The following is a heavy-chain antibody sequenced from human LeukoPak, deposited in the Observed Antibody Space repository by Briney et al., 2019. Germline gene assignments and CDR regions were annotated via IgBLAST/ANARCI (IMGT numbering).Heavy chain of an antibody. D-gene: IGHD3-9*01. V-gene: IGHV3-30*18. CDR3: AKFGADDILTGYRS. CDR1: GFTFSSYG. CDR2: ISYDGSNK. Sequence: SGGSLRLSCAASGFTFSSYGMHWVRQAPGKGLEWVAVISYDGSNKYYADSVKGRFTISRDNSKNTLYLQMNSLRAEDTAVYYCAKFGADDILTGYRSWGQGTLVTVSS. J-gene: IGHJ5*02.